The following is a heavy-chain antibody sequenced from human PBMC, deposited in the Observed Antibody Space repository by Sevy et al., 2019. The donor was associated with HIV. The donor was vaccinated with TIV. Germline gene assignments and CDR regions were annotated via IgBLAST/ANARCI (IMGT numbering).Heavy chain of an antibody. CDR1: GFAFSSYW. J-gene: IGHJ4*02. V-gene: IGHV3-74*01. D-gene: IGHD1-1*01. CDR3: ASGQQLIN. Sequence: GGSLRLSCAASGFAFSSYWMHWVRQVPGKGLVWVSRINSDGSSTNYADSVKGRFTFSRDKAKKTVYLQMNSLRAEETAVYYCASGQQLINWGQGTLVTVSS. CDR2: INSDGSST.